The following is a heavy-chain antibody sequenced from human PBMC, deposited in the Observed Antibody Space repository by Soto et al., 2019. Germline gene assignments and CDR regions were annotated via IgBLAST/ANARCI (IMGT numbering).Heavy chain of an antibody. Sequence: SETLSLTCTVSGGSISSYYWSWIRQPPGKGLEWIGYIYYSGSTNYNPSLKSRVTISVDTSKNQFSLKLSSVTAEDTAVYYCAREMNEGSSSLYYYYMDVWGKGTTVTVSS. J-gene: IGHJ6*03. CDR2: IYYSGST. CDR1: GGSISSYY. D-gene: IGHD6-6*01. V-gene: IGHV4-59*01. CDR3: AREMNEGSSSLYYYYMDV.